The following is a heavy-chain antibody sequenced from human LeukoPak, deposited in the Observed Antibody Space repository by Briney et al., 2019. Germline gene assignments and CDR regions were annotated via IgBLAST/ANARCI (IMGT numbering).Heavy chain of an antibody. CDR3: ARWLQFGYFDY. CDR1: GGSFSGYY. V-gene: IGHV4-34*01. CDR2: INESGST. D-gene: IGHD5-24*01. J-gene: IGHJ4*02. Sequence: SETLSLTCGVSGGSFSGYYWSWIRQSPGKGLEWIGEINESGSTDYNPSLMSRVTISLDTSKNQFSLNLSSMTAADTAVYYCARWLQFGYFDYWGQGTLVTVSS.